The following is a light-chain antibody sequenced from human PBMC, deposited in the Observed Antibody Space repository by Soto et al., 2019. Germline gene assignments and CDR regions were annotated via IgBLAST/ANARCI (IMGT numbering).Light chain of an antibody. V-gene: IGLV2-14*03. Sequence: QSALAQPASVSGSPGQSITISCTGSSSDIGSYNYVCWYQQRPGKAPKLIIYDVDYRPSGVSHRFSGSRSGNTASLTISGLQAEDEADYYCSSYTSSSTPLFGGGTKVTVL. J-gene: IGLJ2*01. CDR3: SSYTSSSTPL. CDR2: DVD. CDR1: SSDIGSYNY.